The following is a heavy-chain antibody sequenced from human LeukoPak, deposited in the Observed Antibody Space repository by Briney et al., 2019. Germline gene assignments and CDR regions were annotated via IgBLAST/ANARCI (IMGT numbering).Heavy chain of an antibody. D-gene: IGHD2-21*02. J-gene: IGHJ4*02. Sequence: PSETLSLTCTVSGGSISSYYWSWIRQPPGKGLEWIGYIYYSGSTNYNPSLKSRVTISVDTSKNQFSLKLSSVTAADTAVYYCARGERYCGGDCSVLDYWGQGTLVTVSS. CDR3: ARGERYCGGDCSVLDY. V-gene: IGHV4-59*01. CDR1: GGSISSYY. CDR2: IYYSGST.